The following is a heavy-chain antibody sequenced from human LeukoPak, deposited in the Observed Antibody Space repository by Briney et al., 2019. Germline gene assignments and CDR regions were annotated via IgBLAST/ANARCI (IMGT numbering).Heavy chain of an antibody. V-gene: IGHV3-23*01. D-gene: IGHD3-22*01. J-gene: IGHJ4*02. CDR2: ISGSGGST. CDR3: AKDHYYDSSGYYYGDY. CDR1: GFTFSSYA. Sequence: GGSLRLSCAASGFTFSSYAMSWVRQAPGKGLEWVSAISGSGGSTYYADSVKGRFTISRDNSKNTLYLQMNSLRAEDTAVYYCAKDHYYDSSGYYYGDYWGQGTLVTVSS.